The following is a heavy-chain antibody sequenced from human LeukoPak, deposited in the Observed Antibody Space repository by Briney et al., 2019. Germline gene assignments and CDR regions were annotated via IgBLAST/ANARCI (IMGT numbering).Heavy chain of an antibody. J-gene: IGHJ4*02. CDR2: IRSTGDYI. D-gene: IGHD6-13*01. CDR1: GDGFTRHT. Sequence: PGGSLRLSCAGSGDGFTRHTMNWVRRALGKGLEWISYIRSTGDYIYYADSVKGRFTISRDNARTSVYLQMNSLRVEDTAIYYCAREYDSRARFDSWGQGTLVTVSS. CDR3: AREYDSRARFDS. V-gene: IGHV3-21*05.